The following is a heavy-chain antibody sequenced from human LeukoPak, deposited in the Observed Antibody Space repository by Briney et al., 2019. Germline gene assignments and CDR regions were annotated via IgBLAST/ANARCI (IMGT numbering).Heavy chain of an antibody. J-gene: IGHJ1*01. D-gene: IGHD4-11*01. CDR2: ISSDGNNQ. V-gene: IGHV3-30*04. Sequence: GGSLRLSCAASGFTFSNYILHWVRQAPGKGREWVAVISSDGNNQYYADSVKGRFTVSRDNSKSTLYLLINTLRAEDSAVYSCASDPDAFSNLEYFHHWGQGTLVTVSS. CDR3: ASDPDAFSNLEYFHH. CDR1: GFTFSNYI.